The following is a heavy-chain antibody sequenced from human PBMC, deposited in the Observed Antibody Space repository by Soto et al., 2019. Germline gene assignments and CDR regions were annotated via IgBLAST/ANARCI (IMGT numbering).Heavy chain of an antibody. V-gene: IGHV4-59*01. Sequence: SSETLSLTCTGSGGSISSYYWSWIRQPPGKGLEWIGYIYYSGSTNYNPSLKSRVTISVDTSKNQFSLKLSSVTAADAAVYYCARIPGVGRNPPFDYWGQGTLVTVSS. CDR3: ARIPGVGRNPPFDY. D-gene: IGHD2-21*01. CDR2: IYYSGST. CDR1: GGSISSYY. J-gene: IGHJ4*02.